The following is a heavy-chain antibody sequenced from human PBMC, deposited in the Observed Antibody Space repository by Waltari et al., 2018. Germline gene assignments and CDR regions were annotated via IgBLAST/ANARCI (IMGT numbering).Heavy chain of an antibody. J-gene: IGHJ3*02. Sequence: QVQLVESGGGVVQPGRSLRLSCAASGFTFRSYAMHWVRQAPGKGLEWVAVISYDGSNKYYADSVKGRFTISRDNSKNTLYLQMNSLRAEDTAVYYCARAQWELAAFDIWGQGTMVTVSS. CDR3: ARAQWELAAFDI. V-gene: IGHV3-30-3*01. CDR2: ISYDGSNK. D-gene: IGHD1-26*01. CDR1: GFTFRSYA.